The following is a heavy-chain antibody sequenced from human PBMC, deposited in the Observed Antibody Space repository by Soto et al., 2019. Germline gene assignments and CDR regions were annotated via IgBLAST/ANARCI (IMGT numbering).Heavy chain of an antibody. J-gene: IGHJ4*02. CDR1: GYSISSGYY. Sequence: ASETLSLTCAVSGYSISSGYYWGWIRQPPGKGLEWIGSIYHSGSTYYNPSLKSRVTISVDTSKNQFSLKLSSVTAADTAVYYCARGKVKHSGYDYWGQGTLVTVSS. CDR2: IYHSGST. V-gene: IGHV4-38-2*01. CDR3: ARGKVKHSGYDY. D-gene: IGHD5-12*01.